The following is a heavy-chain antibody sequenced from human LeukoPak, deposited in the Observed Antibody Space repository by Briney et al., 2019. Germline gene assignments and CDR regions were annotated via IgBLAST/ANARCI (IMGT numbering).Heavy chain of an antibody. D-gene: IGHD2-2*01. J-gene: IGHJ4*02. CDR1: GGSVSSGSYY. Sequence: SETLSLTCTVSGGSVSSGSYYWRWIRQPPGKGLEWIGYIYYSGSTNYNPSLKSRVTISVDTSKNQFSLKLSSVTAADTAVYYCARRGYCSSTSCLGLIDYWGQGTLVTVSS. V-gene: IGHV4-61*01. CDR3: ARRGYCSSTSCLGLIDY. CDR2: IYYSGST.